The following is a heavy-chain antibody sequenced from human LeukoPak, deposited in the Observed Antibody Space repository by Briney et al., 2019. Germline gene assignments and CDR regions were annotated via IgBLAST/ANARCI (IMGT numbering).Heavy chain of an antibody. CDR2: VYYSGST. V-gene: IGHV4-59*01. D-gene: IGHD7-27*01. CDR1: GGFITAYY. Sequence: PSETLSLTCTVSGGFITAYYWSWIRQPPGKGLEWIGYVYYSGSTEYNPSLRSRVTISLDMSKHQFSLNLTSVTAADTAVYYCASNTGTVFDYWGQGALVTVSS. J-gene: IGHJ4*02. CDR3: ASNTGTVFDY.